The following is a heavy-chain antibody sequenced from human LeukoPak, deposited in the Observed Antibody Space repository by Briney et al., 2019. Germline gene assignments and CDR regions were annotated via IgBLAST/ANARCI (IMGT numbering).Heavy chain of an antibody. CDR3: ARHLTGSYTGFDY. CDR2: IYYSGSA. CDR1: GGSIGSSSYY. J-gene: IGHJ4*02. V-gene: IGHV4-39*01. Sequence: PSETLSLTCTVSGGSIGSSSYYWGWIRQPPGKGLEWIGSIYYSGSAYYNPSLKSRLTISVDTSNNQFSLNLKSVTAADTALYYCARHLTGSYTGFDYWGQGSLVTVSS. D-gene: IGHD3-9*01.